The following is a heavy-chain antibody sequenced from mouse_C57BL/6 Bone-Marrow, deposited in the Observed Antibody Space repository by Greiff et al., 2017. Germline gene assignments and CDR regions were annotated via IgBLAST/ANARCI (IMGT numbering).Heavy chain of an antibody. CDR3: ARLRWLLPFAY. D-gene: IGHD2-3*01. Sequence: EVQLVESGGDLVKPGGSLKLSCAASGFTFSSYGMSWVRQTPDKRLEWVATISSGGSYTYYPDSVKGRFTISRDNAKNTLDLQMSRLKSEDTAMYYCARLRWLLPFAYWGQGTLVTVSA. V-gene: IGHV5-6*01. J-gene: IGHJ3*01. CDR1: GFTFSSYG. CDR2: ISSGGSYT.